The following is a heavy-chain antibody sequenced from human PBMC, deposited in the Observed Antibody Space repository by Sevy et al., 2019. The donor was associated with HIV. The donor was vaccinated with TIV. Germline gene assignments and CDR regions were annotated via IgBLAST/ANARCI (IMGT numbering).Heavy chain of an antibody. V-gene: IGHV4-59*01. CDR2: IYYSGST. J-gene: IGHJ4*02. Sequence: SDTLSLTCTVSGGSISSYYWSWIRQPPGKGLEWIGYIYYSGSTNYNPSLKSRVTISVETSKNQFSLKLSSVTAADTAVYYCARASRGYDKYYFDYWGQGTLVTVSS. CDR1: GGSISSYY. CDR3: ARASRGYDKYYFDY. D-gene: IGHD5-12*01.